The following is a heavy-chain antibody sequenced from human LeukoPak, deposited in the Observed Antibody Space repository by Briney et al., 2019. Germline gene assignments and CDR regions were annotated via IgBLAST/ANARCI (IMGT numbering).Heavy chain of an antibody. CDR1: GFTFSSYS. CDR2: ISSSSSYI. CDR3: ARVGAYYDFWSGYYHNWFDP. Sequence: GGSLRLSCAASGFTFSSYSMNWVRQAPGKGLEWVSSISSSSSYIYYADSVKGRFTISRDNAKNSLYLQMNSLRAEDTAVYYCARVGAYYDFWSGYYHNWFDPWGQGTLVTVSS. D-gene: IGHD3-3*01. J-gene: IGHJ5*02. V-gene: IGHV3-21*01.